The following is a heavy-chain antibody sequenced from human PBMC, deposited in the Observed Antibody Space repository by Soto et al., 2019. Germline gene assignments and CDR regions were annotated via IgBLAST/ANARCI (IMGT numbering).Heavy chain of an antibody. Sequence: EVQLVESGGGLVQPGGSLRLSCAASGFTFSSYWMSWVRQAPGKGLEWVANIKQDGSEKYYVESVKGRFTISRDNAKNSPYLQKNSLRGEDTAVYYCARDGSGWYSAYYYGMDVWGQGTTVTVSS. CDR3: ARDGSGWYSAYYYGMDV. CDR2: IKQDGSEK. V-gene: IGHV3-7*04. D-gene: IGHD6-19*01. CDR1: GFTFSSYW. J-gene: IGHJ6*02.